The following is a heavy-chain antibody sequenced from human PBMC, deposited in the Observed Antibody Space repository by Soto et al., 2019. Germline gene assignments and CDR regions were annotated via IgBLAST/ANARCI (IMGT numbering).Heavy chain of an antibody. CDR1: GGSVSSGSYY. CDR2: IYYSGST. D-gene: IGHD2-21*02. CDR3: ARDGCGGDCYD. Sequence: SETLSLTCTVSGGSVSSGSYYWSWIRQPPGKGLEWIGYIYYSGSTNYNPSLKSRVTISVDTSKNQFSLKLSSVTAADTAVYYCARDGCGGDCYDWGQGTLVTVSS. V-gene: IGHV4-61*01. J-gene: IGHJ4*02.